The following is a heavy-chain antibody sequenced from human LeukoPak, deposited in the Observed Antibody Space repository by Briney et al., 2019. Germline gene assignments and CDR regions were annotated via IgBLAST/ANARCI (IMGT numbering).Heavy chain of an antibody. D-gene: IGHD3-9*01. CDR1: GGSISSYY. J-gene: IGHJ4*02. CDR3: ARSTGYYDGFDY. Sequence: SETLSLTCTVSGGSISSYYWSWIRQPPGKGLEWIGYIYYSGSTNYNPSLKSRVTISVDTSKNQPSLKVSSVTAADTAVYYCARSTGYYDGFDYWGQGTLVTVSS. V-gene: IGHV4-59*01. CDR2: IYYSGST.